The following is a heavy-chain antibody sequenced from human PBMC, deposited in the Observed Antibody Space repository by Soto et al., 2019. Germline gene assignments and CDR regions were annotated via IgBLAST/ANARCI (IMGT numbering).Heavy chain of an antibody. J-gene: IGHJ4*02. CDR2: IYYSGST. V-gene: IGHV4-59*01. D-gene: IGHD3-22*01. Sequence: QVQLQESGPGLVKPSETLSLTCTVSGGSISSYYWNWIRQPPGKGLEWIGYIYYSGSTNYNPSLKSRVTISVDASKNQCSLKLTSVTAADTAVYYCARDRYDSSGHYYFDYWGQGTLVTVSS. CDR1: GGSISSYY. CDR3: ARDRYDSSGHYYFDY.